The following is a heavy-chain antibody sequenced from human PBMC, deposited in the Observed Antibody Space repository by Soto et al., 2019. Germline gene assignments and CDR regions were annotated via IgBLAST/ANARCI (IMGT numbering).Heavy chain of an antibody. J-gene: IGHJ5*02. Sequence: GESLKISCKGSGYSFTSYWISWVRQMPGKGLEWMGRIDPSDSYTNYSPSFQGHVTISADKSISTAYLQWSSLKVSDTAMYYRATDNLYTSSDCFDPWGQGTRVTVSS. CDR1: GYSFTSYW. D-gene: IGHD6-6*01. CDR2: IDPSDSYT. CDR3: ATDNLYTSSDCFDP. V-gene: IGHV5-10-1*01.